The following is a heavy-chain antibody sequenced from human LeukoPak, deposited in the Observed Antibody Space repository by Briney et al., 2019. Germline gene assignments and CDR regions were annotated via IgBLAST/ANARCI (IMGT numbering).Heavy chain of an antibody. Sequence: GGSLRLSCAASGFTFTSFAMHWVRQAPGKGLEWVSVIWYDGSNTYYADSLKGRFTISRDNPKTTLYLQMNSLRPEDTAVYYCAKDPRLRAYYDFWSGNQNYYMDVWGKGTRVTVSS. CDR1: GFTFTSFA. CDR2: IWYDGSNT. D-gene: IGHD3-3*01. V-gene: IGHV3-33*06. J-gene: IGHJ6*03. CDR3: AKDPRLRAYYDFWSGNQNYYMDV.